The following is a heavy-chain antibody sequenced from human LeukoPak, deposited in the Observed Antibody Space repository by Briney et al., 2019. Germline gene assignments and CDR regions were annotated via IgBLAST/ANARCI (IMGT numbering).Heavy chain of an antibody. CDR3: AMRDRGYGLDI. D-gene: IGHD3-10*01. CDR2: INGGGDIM. J-gene: IGHJ3*02. Sequence: GGSLRLSXAASGFSLGAYDLIWVRQTPGKGLDWVSIINGGGDIMMYEDSVKGRFTISRDNSKNTFYLQMNSLRVEDTAVYYCAMRDRGYGLDIWGQGTMVTVSS. V-gene: IGHV3-23*01. CDR1: GFSLGAYD.